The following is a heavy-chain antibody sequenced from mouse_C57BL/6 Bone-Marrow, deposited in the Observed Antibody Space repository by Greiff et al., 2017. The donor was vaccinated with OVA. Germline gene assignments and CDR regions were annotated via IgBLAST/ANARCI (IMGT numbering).Heavy chain of an antibody. J-gene: IGHJ1*03. D-gene: IGHD2-3*01. CDR3: ARNLYDYWYFDV. Sequence: QVQLQQPGAELVKPGASVKLSCKASGYTFTSYWMHWVKQRPGQGLEWIGMIHPNSGSTNYNEKFKSKATLTVAKSSSTAYMQLSRLTSEDSAVYYCARNLYDYWYFDVWGTGTTVTVSS. CDR1: GYTFTSYW. CDR2: IHPNSGST. V-gene: IGHV1-64*01.